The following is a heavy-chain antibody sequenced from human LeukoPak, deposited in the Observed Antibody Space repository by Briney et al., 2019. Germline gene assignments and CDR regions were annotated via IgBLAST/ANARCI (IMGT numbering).Heavy chain of an antibody. CDR1: GYTFTSYY. D-gene: IGHD3-3*01. CDR2: INPSDGTT. V-gene: IGHV1-46*01. J-gene: IGHJ3*02. CDR3: ATPSVFGVARSAFDI. Sequence: GASVKVSCKASGYTFTSYYMQWVRQAPGQGLEWMGIINPSDGTTYYIQKFQGRVTITTDESTSTAYMELSSLRSEDTAVYYCATPSVFGVARSAFDIWGQGTMVTVSS.